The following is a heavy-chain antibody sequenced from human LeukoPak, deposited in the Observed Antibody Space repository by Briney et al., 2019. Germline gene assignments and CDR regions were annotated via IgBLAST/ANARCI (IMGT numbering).Heavy chain of an antibody. V-gene: IGHV1-69*01. J-gene: IGHJ3*02. CDR1: GGTFSSYA. CDR3: ARDSWRVTRKKDDAFDI. CDR2: IIPIFGTA. D-gene: IGHD6-13*01. Sequence: SVKVSCKASGGTFSSYAISWVRQAPGQGLEWMGGIIPIFGTANYAQKFQGRVTITADESTSTAYMELSSLRSEDTAVYYCARDSWRVTRKKDDAFDIWGQGTMVTVSS.